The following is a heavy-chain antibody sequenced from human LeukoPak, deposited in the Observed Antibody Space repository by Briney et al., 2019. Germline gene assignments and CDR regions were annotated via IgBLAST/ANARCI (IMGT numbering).Heavy chain of an antibody. CDR1: GFTFDDYT. CDR3: AKDIRYYDSSGPMDV. CDR2: ISWDGGST. D-gene: IGHD3-22*01. V-gene: IGHV3-43*01. J-gene: IGHJ6*04. Sequence: GGSLRLSCAASGFTFDDYTMHWARQAPGKGLEWVSLISWDGGSTYYADSVKGRFTISRDNSKNSLYLQMNSLRTEDTALYYCAKDIRYYDSSGPMDVWGKGTTVTVSS.